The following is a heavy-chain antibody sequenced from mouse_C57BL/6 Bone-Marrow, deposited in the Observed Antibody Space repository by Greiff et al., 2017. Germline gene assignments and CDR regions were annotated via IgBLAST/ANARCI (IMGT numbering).Heavy chain of an antibody. CDR2: LDPSDSYT. CDR3: ARGLLAY. CDR1: GYTFTSYW. J-gene: IGHJ3*01. V-gene: IGHV1-69*01. Sequence: QVQLQQPGAELVLPGASVKPSCKASGYTFTSYWMHWVKQRPGQGLEWIGELDPSDSYTNYNQQLQGKSTLTVDKSASTAYMQRSSLKSDDSAVYYCARGLLAYWGQGNLVTVSA.